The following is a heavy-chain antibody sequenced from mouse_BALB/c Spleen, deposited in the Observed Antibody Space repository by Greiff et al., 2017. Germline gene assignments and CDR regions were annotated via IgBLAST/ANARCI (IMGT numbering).Heavy chain of an antibody. Sequence: QVQLQQSGAELMKPGASVKISCKATGYTFSSYWIEWVKQRPGHGLEWIGEILPGSGSTNYTEKFKGKATFTADTSSNTAYMQLSSLTSEDSAVYYCARRAGNYAMDYWGQGTSVTVSS. CDR3: ARRAGNYAMDY. V-gene: IGHV1-9*01. D-gene: IGHD3-3*01. CDR2: ILPGSGST. CDR1: GYTFSSYW. J-gene: IGHJ4*01.